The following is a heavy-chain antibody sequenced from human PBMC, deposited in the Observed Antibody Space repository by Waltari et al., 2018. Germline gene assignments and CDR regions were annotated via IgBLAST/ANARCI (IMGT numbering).Heavy chain of an antibody. J-gene: IGHJ5*02. D-gene: IGHD3-3*01. Sequence: QVQLQESGPGLVKPSETLSLTCTVPGGSISSHYWSWIRQPPGKGLEWIGYIYYSGSTNYNPSLKSRVTISVDTSKNQFSLKLSSVTAADTAVYYCARAGVRGWFDPWGQGTLVTVSS. CDR1: GGSISSHY. CDR3: ARAGVRGWFDP. V-gene: IGHV4-59*11. CDR2: IYYSGST.